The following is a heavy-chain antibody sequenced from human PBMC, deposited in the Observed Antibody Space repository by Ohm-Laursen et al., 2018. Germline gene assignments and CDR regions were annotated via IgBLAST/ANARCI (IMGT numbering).Heavy chain of an antibody. V-gene: IGHV3-7*01. CDR1: GFTFSSYW. J-gene: IGHJ4*02. D-gene: IGHD2/OR15-2a*01. CDR2: IKHDGSEK. CDR3: ARESIAPFF. Sequence: SLRLSCSASGFTFSSYWMTWVRQAPAKGLEWVANIKHDGSEKYYVDSVKGRFTISRDNAKNSLYLQMDSLRVEDTAVYFRARESIAPFFWGQGTLVTVSS.